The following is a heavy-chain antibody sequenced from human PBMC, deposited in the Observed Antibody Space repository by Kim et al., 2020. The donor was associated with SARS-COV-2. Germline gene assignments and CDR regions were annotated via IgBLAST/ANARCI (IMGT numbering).Heavy chain of an antibody. CDR2: IYYSGST. CDR1: GGSVSSGSYY. CDR3: ARASGLPPSNWFDP. Sequence: SETLSLTCTVSGGSVSSGSYYWSWIRQPPGKGLEWIGYIYYSGSTNYNPSLKSRVTISVDTSKNQFSLKLSSVTAADTAVYYCARASGLPPSNWFDPWGQGTLVTVSS. V-gene: IGHV4-61*01. D-gene: IGHD4-17*01. J-gene: IGHJ5*02.